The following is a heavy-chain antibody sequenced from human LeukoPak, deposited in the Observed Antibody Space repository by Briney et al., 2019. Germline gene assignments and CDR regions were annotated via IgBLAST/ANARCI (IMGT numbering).Heavy chain of an antibody. D-gene: IGHD6-13*01. CDR2: IYYSGST. CDR1: GGSISSYY. CDR3: ASWGIAAAGRNNWFDP. V-gene: IGHV4-59*01. Sequence: PSETLSLTCTVSGGSISSYYWSWIRQPPGKGLEWIGYIYYSGSTNYNPSLKSRVTISVDTSKNQFSLKLSSVTAADTAVYYCASWGIAAAGRNNWFDPWGQGTLVTVSS. J-gene: IGHJ5*02.